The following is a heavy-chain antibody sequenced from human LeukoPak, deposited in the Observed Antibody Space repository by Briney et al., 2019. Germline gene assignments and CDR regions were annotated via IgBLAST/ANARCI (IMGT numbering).Heavy chain of an antibody. Sequence: GGSLRLSSAASGFTFSSNSMNWVRQAPGKGLEWVSSISSSSSYIYYADSVKGRFTISRDNAKNSLYLQMNSLRAEDTAVYYCARGDSSSWAGNWFDPWGQGTLVTVSS. CDR2: ISSSSSYI. CDR3: ARGDSSSWAGNWFDP. D-gene: IGHD6-13*01. V-gene: IGHV3-21*01. CDR1: GFTFSSNS. J-gene: IGHJ5*02.